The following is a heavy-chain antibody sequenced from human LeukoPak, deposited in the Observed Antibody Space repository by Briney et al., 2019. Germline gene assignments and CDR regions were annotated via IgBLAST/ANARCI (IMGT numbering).Heavy chain of an antibody. V-gene: IGHV3-30-3*01. CDR2: ISYDGSNK. D-gene: IGHD6-6*01. CDR1: GFTFSSYA. CDR3: ARDLFALTSSSPVRWFDP. Sequence: AGGSQRLSCAASGFTFSSYAMHWVRQAPGKGLEWVAVISYDGSNKYYADSVKGRFTISRDNSKNTLYLQMSSLSAEDTAVYYCARDLFALTSSSPVRWFDPWGQGTLVTVPS. J-gene: IGHJ5*02.